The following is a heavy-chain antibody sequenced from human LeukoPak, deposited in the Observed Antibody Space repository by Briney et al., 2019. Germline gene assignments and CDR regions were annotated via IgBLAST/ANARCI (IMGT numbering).Heavy chain of an antibody. CDR3: TRLRAANTESYLYYYHGMDV. CDR2: IRSKADNYAT. D-gene: IGHD1-26*01. CDR1: GFTFSGSA. V-gene: IGHV3-73*01. Sequence: GGSLKHSCAASGFTFSGSAIHWVRQASGKGLEWVGRIRSKADNYATTYAASVKGRFTISRDDSKNTTYLQINSLKTEDTAVYYCTRLRAANTESYLYYYHGMDVWGQGTTVTVSS. J-gene: IGHJ6*02.